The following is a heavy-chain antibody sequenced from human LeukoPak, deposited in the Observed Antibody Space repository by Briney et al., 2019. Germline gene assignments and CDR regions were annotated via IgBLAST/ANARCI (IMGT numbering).Heavy chain of an antibody. CDR2: IYYSGST. D-gene: IGHD3-22*01. Sequence: PSETLSLTCTVSGGSISHYYWSWIRQPPGKGLEWIGYIYYSGSTNYNPSLTSRVTISVDTSKNHFSLKLTSVTAADTAVYYCPRHLDSSGYPLDYWGQGTLVTVSS. V-gene: IGHV4-59*08. J-gene: IGHJ4*02. CDR1: GGSISHYY. CDR3: PRHLDSSGYPLDY.